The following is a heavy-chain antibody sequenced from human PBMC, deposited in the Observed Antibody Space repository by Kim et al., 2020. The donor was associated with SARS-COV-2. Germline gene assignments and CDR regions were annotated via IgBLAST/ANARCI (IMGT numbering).Heavy chain of an antibody. D-gene: IGHD2-2*01. V-gene: IGHV5-10-1*01. CDR2: IDPSDSYT. J-gene: IGHJ6*02. CDR3: ARHRHCSSTSCYLAYYYYGMDV. CDR1: GYSFTSYW. Sequence: ESLKISCKGSGYSFTSYWISWVRQMPGKGLEWMGRIDPSDSYTNYSPSFQGHVTISADKSISTAYLQWSSLKASDTAMYYCARHRHCSSTSCYLAYYYYGMDVWGQGTTVTVSS.